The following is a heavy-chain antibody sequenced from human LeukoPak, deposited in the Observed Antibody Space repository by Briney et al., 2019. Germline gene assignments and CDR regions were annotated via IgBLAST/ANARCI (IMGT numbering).Heavy chain of an antibody. J-gene: IGHJ4*02. CDR2: IYYSGST. D-gene: IGHD6-19*01. CDR3: GRGFIAVAGIIDY. Sequence: SDTLSLTCAVSGYYISSSNWWGWIRQPPGKGLEWIGYIYYSGSTYYNPSLKSRVTISVDTSKNQFSLKLSSVTAADTAVYYCGRGFIAVAGIIDYWGQGTLVTVSS. CDR1: GYYISSSNW. V-gene: IGHV4-28*03.